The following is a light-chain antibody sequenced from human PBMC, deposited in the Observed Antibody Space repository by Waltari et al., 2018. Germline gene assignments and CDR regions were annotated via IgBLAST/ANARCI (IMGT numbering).Light chain of an antibody. CDR3: QQYGSSPYT. Sequence: DIVLTQSPGTLSLSPGGRATLSCRASQRVSSSFLAWYQQKPGQAPRLLIYGASSRATGIPDRFSVSGSGTDFTLTISRLEPEDFAVYYCQQYGSSPYTCGQGTKLEIK. J-gene: IGKJ2*01. CDR1: QRVSSSF. V-gene: IGKV3-20*01. CDR2: GAS.